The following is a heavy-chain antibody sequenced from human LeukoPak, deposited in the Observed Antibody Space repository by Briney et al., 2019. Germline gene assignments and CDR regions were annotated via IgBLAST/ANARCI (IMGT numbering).Heavy chain of an antibody. V-gene: IGHV3-23*01. Sequence: PGGSLRLSCAASGFTFRNFAMSWVRQVPGKGLEWLSTLVVTGAATYYADSVMDRFIISRDNSKNTLYLQMNSLRVEDTAVYYCAKDDGGECHLFDSWGLGTLVTVSS. D-gene: IGHD3-16*01. CDR3: AKDDGGECHLFDS. J-gene: IGHJ4*02. CDR2: LVVTGAAT. CDR1: GFTFRNFA.